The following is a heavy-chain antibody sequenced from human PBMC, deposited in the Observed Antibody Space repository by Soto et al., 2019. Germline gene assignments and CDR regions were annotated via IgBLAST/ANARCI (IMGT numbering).Heavy chain of an antibody. D-gene: IGHD5-12*01. Sequence: GGSLRLSCAASRFTFSTYEMHWVRQAPGKGLEWVSCISSSGSSVYYADSVKGRFTIFRDNSRNSLYLQMNSLRDEDTALYYCVRXCSSTLCNGVATRTFDYWGPGALVTVSS. V-gene: IGHV3-48*03. J-gene: IGHJ4*02. CDR1: RFTFSTYE. CDR3: VRXCSSTLCNGVATRTFDY. CDR2: ISSSGSSV.